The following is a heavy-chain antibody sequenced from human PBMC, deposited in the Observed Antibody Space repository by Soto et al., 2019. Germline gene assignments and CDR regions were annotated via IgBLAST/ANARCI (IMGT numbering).Heavy chain of an antibody. Sequence: QVQLVESGGGVVQPGTSLRLSCSASGFTLNNYAMHWVRQVPGKGLEWLAFISYNEKNKYYGDSVRGRFTISRDDSKNTLFLNMNSLRSEDTAVYYCATDGVEYVVSGLYYFDHWGQGTLVTVSS. CDR1: GFTLNNYA. D-gene: IGHD2-8*02. CDR2: ISYNEKNK. V-gene: IGHV3-30*04. J-gene: IGHJ4*02. CDR3: ATDGVEYVVSGLYYFDH.